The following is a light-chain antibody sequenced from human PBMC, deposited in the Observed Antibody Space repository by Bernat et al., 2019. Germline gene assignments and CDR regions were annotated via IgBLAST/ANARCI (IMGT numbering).Light chain of an antibody. CDR2: SAS. V-gene: IGKV1-39*01. CDR3: QERYTEAVT. Sequence: DIQLTQSPSSLSASLGYRVTITCRSSQPIDYNLAWYHQRPGKVPTLLLSSASDLRPSVPTRFSAHGSETDFTLTINNLEPEDFATYFCQERYTEAVTFGKGT. CDR1: QPIDYN. J-gene: IGKJ5*01.